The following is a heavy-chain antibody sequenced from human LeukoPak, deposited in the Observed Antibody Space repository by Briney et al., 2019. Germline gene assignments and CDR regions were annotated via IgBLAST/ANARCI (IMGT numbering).Heavy chain of an antibody. CDR3: AKDSYSSSLYYFDY. V-gene: IGHV3-23*01. Sequence: GGSLRLSCAASGFTFSSYAMSWVRQAPGKGLEWVSAISGSGGSTYYADSVRGRFTISRDNSKNTLYLQMNSLRAEDTAVYYCAKDSYSSSLYYFDYWGQGTLVTVSS. D-gene: IGHD6-13*01. CDR1: GFTFSSYA. CDR2: ISGSGGST. J-gene: IGHJ4*02.